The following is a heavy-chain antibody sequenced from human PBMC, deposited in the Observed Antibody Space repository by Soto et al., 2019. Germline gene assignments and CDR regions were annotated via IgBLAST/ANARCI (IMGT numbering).Heavy chain of an antibody. CDR2: ISSSSSTI. D-gene: IGHD5-12*01. Sequence: EVQLVESGGGLVQPGGSLRLSCAASGFTFSSYSMNWVRQAPGKGLEWVSYISSSSSTIYYADSVKGRFTISRDNAXXSXXLQMNSLRAEDTAVYYCARTDSGYAHGYYYYGMDVWGQGTTVTVSS. CDR1: GFTFSSYS. CDR3: ARTDSGYAHGYYYYGMDV. J-gene: IGHJ6*02. V-gene: IGHV3-48*01.